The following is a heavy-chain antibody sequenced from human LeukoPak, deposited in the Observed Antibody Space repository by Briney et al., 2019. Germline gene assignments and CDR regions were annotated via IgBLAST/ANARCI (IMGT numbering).Heavy chain of an antibody. Sequence: ASVKVSCKASGYTFTSYGISWVRQAPGQGLEWMGWISAYNGNTNYAQKLQGRVTMTTDTSTGTAYMELRSLRSDDTAVYYCAREGYSYGLNWFDPWGQGTLVTVSS. CDR3: AREGYSYGLNWFDP. V-gene: IGHV1-18*01. D-gene: IGHD5-18*01. J-gene: IGHJ5*02. CDR1: GYTFTSYG. CDR2: ISAYNGNT.